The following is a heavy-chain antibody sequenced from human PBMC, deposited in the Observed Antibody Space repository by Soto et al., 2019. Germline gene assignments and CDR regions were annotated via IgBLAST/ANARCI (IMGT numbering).Heavy chain of an antibody. D-gene: IGHD7-27*01. CDR3: AHRGYMYGNWDHGYFDY. CDR1: GFSLTTSGVG. Sequence: SGPTLVNPTQTLALTCTFSGFSLTTSGVGVGWIRKTPGKALEWLAVIYWGDDKRYSPSLKSRLTITMDTSKNQVVLTMAYMDPVDTATYFCAHRGYMYGNWDHGYFDYWGQGILVTVSS. J-gene: IGHJ4*02. CDR2: IYWGDDK. V-gene: IGHV2-5*02.